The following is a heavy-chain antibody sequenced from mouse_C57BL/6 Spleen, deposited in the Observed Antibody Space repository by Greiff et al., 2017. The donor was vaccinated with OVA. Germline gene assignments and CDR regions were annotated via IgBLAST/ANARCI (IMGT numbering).Heavy chain of an antibody. CDR3: TGGVYDGPFAY. CDR2: IRLKSDNYAT. J-gene: IGHJ3*01. CDR1: GFTFSNYW. D-gene: IGHD2-3*01. V-gene: IGHV6-3*01. Sequence: EVKLEESGGGLVQPGGSMKLSCVASGFTFSNYWMNWVRQSPEKGLEWVAQIRLKSDNYATHYAESVKGRFTISRDDSKSSVYLQMNNLRAEDTGIYYCTGGVYDGPFAYWGQGTLVTVSA.